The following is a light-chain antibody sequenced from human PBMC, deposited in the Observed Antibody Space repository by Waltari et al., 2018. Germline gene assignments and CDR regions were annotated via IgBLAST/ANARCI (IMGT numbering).Light chain of an antibody. Sequence: EVVMTQSPAILSVSPGERATLSCRASQSVTTNLAWYQQKPGQAPRLPIHGASTRATGIPARFSGSGSGTEFTLTISSLQSEDFAVYYCQQYNNWPLTFGQGTRLEIK. CDR3: QQYNNWPLT. CDR2: GAS. V-gene: IGKV3-15*01. CDR1: QSVTTN. J-gene: IGKJ5*01.